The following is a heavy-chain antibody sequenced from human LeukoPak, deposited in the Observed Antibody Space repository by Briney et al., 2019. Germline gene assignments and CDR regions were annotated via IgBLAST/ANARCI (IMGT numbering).Heavy chain of an antibody. CDR2: ISYDGSNR. D-gene: IGHD4-17*01. V-gene: IGHV3-30*18. CDR1: GFTFSRYG. J-gene: IGHJ6*02. CDR3: AKYGDYRYYYGVDV. Sequence: GRSLRLSCAASGFTFSRYGMHWVRQAPDKGLEWVAVISYDGSNRYYADSVKGRFTISRDNSKNTLYLQMNSLRAEDTAVYYCAKYGDYRYYYGVDVWGQGTTVTVSS.